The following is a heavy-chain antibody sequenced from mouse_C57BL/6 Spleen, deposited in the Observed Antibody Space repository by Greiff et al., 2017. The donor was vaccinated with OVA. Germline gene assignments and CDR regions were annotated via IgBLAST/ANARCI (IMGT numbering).Heavy chain of an antibody. D-gene: IGHD1-1*01. CDR1: GYSFTGYF. CDR2: INPYNGDT. Sequence: EVKLMESGPELVKPGDSVKISCKASGYSFTGYFMNWVMQSHGKSLEWIGRINPYNGDTFYNQKFKGKATLTVDKSSSTAHMELRSLTSEDSAVYYCARLDYYGSSVYFDNWGQGTTLTVSS. V-gene: IGHV1-20*01. CDR3: ARLDYYGSSVYFDN. J-gene: IGHJ2*01.